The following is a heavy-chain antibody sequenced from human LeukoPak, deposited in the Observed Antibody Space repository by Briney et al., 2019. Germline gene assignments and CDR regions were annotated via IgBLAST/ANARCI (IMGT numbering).Heavy chain of an antibody. CDR3: AKDAHNWRLLGY. Sequence: PGGALRLSCAASGVTFSSYSMNWGRQAPGKGRGWGSYISSSRSAIYYADSVKGRFTISRDNAKNSLYLQMNSLRAEGTAVYYCAKDAHNWRLLGYWGQGTLVTVSS. V-gene: IGHV3-48*01. CDR2: ISSSRSAI. D-gene: IGHD1-1*01. J-gene: IGHJ4*02. CDR1: GVTFSSYS.